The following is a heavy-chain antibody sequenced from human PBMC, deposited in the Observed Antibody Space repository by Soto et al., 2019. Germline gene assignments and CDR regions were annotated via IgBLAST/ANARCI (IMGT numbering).Heavy chain of an antibody. D-gene: IGHD1-20*01. Sequence: QVQLVESGGGVVQPGRSLRLSCAASGFTFSSYAMHWVRQAPGKGLEWVAVISYDGSNKYYADSVKGRFTISRDNSKNSRYLQMNSLSGEDTAVYYGARDRLRYNWNDFPYYYYGMDVWGQGTTVTVSS. V-gene: IGHV3-30-3*01. CDR3: ARDRLRYNWNDFPYYYYGMDV. CDR2: ISYDGSNK. J-gene: IGHJ6*02. CDR1: GFTFSSYA.